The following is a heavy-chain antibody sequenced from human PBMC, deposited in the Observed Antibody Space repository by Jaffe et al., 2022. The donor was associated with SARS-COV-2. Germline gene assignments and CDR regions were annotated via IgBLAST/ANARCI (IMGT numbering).Heavy chain of an antibody. J-gene: IGHJ5*02. V-gene: IGHV4-39*01. D-gene: IGHD1-20*01. CDR3: ARHAIRIRGWFDP. CDR2: IYYSGST. CDR1: GGSISSSSYY. Sequence: QLQLQESGPGLVKPSETLSLTCTVSGGSISSSSYYWGWIRQPPGKGLEWIGSIYYSGSTYYNPSLKSRVTISVDTSKNQFSLKLSSVTAADTAVYYCARHAIRIRGWFDPWGQGTLVTVSS.